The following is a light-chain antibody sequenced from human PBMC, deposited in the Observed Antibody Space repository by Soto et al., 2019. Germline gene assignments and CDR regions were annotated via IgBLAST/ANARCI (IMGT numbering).Light chain of an antibody. CDR2: SNN. V-gene: IGLV1-44*01. CDR3: AAWDDSLNVVV. J-gene: IGLJ2*01. CDR1: SSNIGSNN. Sequence: QSVLTQPPSASGTPGQRVTISCSGSSSNIGSNNVNWYQQLPGTAPKLLIYSNNQRPSVVPDRFSGSKSGTSASLAISGRQSEDEADYYCAAWDDSLNVVVFGGGTKLTVL.